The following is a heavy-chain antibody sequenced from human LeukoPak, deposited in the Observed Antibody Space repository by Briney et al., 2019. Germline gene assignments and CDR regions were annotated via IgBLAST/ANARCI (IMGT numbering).Heavy chain of an antibody. CDR1: GFTFDDYA. J-gene: IGHJ4*02. V-gene: IGHV3-9*01. CDR2: ISWNSGSI. D-gene: IGHD5-12*01. CDR3: ARDKATFTRMNFDY. Sequence: PGGSLRLSCAASGFTFDDYAMHWVRQAPGKGLEWVSGISWNSGSIGYADSVKGRFTISRDNAKNSLYLQMNSLRAEDTAVYYCARDKATFTRMNFDYWGQGTLVTVSS.